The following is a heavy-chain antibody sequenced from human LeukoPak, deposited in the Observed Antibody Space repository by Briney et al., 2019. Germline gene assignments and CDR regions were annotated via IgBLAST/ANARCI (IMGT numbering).Heavy chain of an antibody. V-gene: IGHV1-69*05. Sequence: SVKVSCKASRGTFSSYAISWVRQAPGQGLEWMGGIIPIFGTANYAQKFQGRVTITTDESTSTAYMELSSLRSEDTAAYYCARGVGFNYYYYYMDVWGKGTTVTVSS. CDR1: RGTFSSYA. J-gene: IGHJ6*03. CDR3: ARGVGFNYYYYYMDV. D-gene: IGHD3-16*01. CDR2: IIPIFGTA.